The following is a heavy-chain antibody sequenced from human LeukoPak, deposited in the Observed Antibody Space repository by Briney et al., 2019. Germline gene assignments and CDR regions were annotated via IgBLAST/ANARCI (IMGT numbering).Heavy chain of an antibody. J-gene: IGHJ4*02. V-gene: IGHV3-74*01. CDR1: GFTFSSYW. Sequence: GGSLRLSCAASGFTFSSYWMHWVRQAPGKGLVWVSRINSDGSSTNYADSVKGRFTISRDNAKNTLYLQMNSLRAEDTAVYCCARVSEESSWYIDYWGQGTLVTVSS. D-gene: IGHD6-13*01. CDR3: ARVSEESSWYIDY. CDR2: INSDGSST.